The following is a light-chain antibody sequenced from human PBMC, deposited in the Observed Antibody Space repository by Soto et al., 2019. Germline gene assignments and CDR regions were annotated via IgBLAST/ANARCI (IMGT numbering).Light chain of an antibody. CDR3: QSYDSGLGGSV. CDR2: ANN. V-gene: IGLV1-40*01. J-gene: IGLJ2*01. CDR1: SSNIGAGYD. Sequence: QSVLTQPPSVSGAPGQRVTISCTGTSSNIGAGYDVRWYQHLPGTAPTLLMYANNNRPSGVPDRFSGSKSGTSASLAITGLQAEDEADYYCQSYDSGLGGSVFGGGTKLTVL.